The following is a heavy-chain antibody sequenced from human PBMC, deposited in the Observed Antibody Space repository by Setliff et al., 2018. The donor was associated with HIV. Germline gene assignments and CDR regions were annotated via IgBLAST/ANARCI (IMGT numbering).Heavy chain of an antibody. J-gene: IGHJ4*02. CDR1: GGSFSGFY. Sequence: PSETLSLTCAVYGGSFSGFYWSWIRQPPGKGLEWIGEINHSGSTTYNPSLKSRVTISIDMSKNQFSLKLSSVTAADTAVYYCARSAARTAGTTVVAPYDYWGQGTLVTVSS. CDR2: INHSGST. V-gene: IGHV4-34*01. D-gene: IGHD2-15*01. CDR3: ARSAARTAGTTVVAPYDY.